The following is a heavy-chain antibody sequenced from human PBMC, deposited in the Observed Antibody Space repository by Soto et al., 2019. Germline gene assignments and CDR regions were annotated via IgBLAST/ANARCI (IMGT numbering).Heavy chain of an antibody. D-gene: IGHD1-1*01. J-gene: IGHJ6*02. CDR1: GYTFTSYG. CDR3: ARVRYGLGMDV. V-gene: IGHV1-18*01. CDR2: ISAYNGNT. Sequence: QVQLVQSGAEVKKPGASVKVSCKASGYTFTSYGISWVRQAPGQGLEWMGWISAYNGNTNYAQKLKGXXTXTXXTSTSTAYMELRSLRSDDTAVYYCARVRYGLGMDVWGPGTTVTVSS.